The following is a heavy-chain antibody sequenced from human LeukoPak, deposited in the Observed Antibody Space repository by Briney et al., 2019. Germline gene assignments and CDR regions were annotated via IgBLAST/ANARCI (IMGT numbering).Heavy chain of an antibody. V-gene: IGHV3-48*01. D-gene: IGHD2-15*01. Sequence: PGGSLRLSCAASGFTFSSYSMNWVRQAPGKGLEWVSHITASGTAMFYADSVKGRFTISRDNSKNTLFLQMNSLRVEDPAVYSCTRGPRPLRYCSGGSCPSYYSGMDVWGLGTTVTVSS. CDR1: GFTFSSYS. CDR3: TRGPRPLRYCSGGSCPSYYSGMDV. CDR2: ITASGTAM. J-gene: IGHJ6*02.